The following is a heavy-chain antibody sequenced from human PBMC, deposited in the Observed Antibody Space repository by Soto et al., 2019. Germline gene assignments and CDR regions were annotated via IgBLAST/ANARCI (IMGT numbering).Heavy chain of an antibody. CDR1: GGSISSGDYY. V-gene: IGHV4-30-4*01. Sequence: QVQLQESGPGLVKPSQTLSLTCTVSGGSISSGDYYWSWIRQPPGKGREWIGYIYSSGSTYYNPSLISRVSISEDTSKNPCSLKLSSVTAADTAVNYCARGALGSSSSWFAFWFDPWGQGTLVTVSS. J-gene: IGHJ5*02. CDR3: ARGALGSSSSWFAFWFDP. D-gene: IGHD6-6*01. CDR2: IYSSGST.